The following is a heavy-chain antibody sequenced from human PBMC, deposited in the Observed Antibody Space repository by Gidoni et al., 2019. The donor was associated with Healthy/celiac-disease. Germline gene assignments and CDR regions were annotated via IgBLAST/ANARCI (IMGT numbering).Heavy chain of an antibody. CDR1: GFTFSSYA. V-gene: IGHV3-30-3*01. CDR2: ISYDGSNK. Sequence: QVQLVESGGGVVQPGRSLRLSCAASGFTFSSYALHWARQASGKGLEWVAVISYDGSNKYYADSVKGRFTISRDNSKNTLYLQMNSLRAEDTAVYYCARDRQHIVVVTASYYFDYWGQGTLVTVSS. CDR3: ARDRQHIVVVTASYYFDY. D-gene: IGHD2-21*02. J-gene: IGHJ4*02.